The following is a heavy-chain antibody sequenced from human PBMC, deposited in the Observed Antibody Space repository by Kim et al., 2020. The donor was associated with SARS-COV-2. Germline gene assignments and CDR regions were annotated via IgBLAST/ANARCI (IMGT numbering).Heavy chain of an antibody. CDR1: GYTFTIYA. CDR3: ARVPDLITIFGVVIKDYYYMDV. Sequence: ASVKVSCKASGYTFTIYAMNWVRQAPGQGLEWMGWINTNTGNPTYAQGFTGRFVFSLDTSVSTAYLQISSLKAEDTAVYYCARVPDLITIFGVVIKDYYYMDVWGKGTTVTVSS. V-gene: IGHV7-4-1*02. CDR2: INTNTGNP. D-gene: IGHD3-3*01. J-gene: IGHJ6*03.